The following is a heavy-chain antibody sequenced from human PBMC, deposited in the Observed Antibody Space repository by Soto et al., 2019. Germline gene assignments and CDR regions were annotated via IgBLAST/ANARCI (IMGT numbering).Heavy chain of an antibody. V-gene: IGHV4-59*01. CDR3: ARVTGTTLSNWFDP. CDR2: IYYSGST. CDR1: GGSISSYY. J-gene: IGHJ5*02. Sequence: SETLSLTCTVSGGSISSYYWSWIRQPPGKGLEWTGYIYYSGSTNYNPSLKSRVTISVDTSKNQFSLKLSSVTAADTAVYYCARVTGTTLSNWFDPWGQGTLVTVSS. D-gene: IGHD1-7*01.